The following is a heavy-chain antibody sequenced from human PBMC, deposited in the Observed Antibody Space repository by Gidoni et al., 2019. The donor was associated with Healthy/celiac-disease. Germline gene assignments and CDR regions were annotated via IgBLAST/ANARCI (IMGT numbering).Heavy chain of an antibody. CDR3: TSSSGWYVGGY. CDR1: GLTFGDSA. CDR2: IRSKAYGGTT. V-gene: IGHV3-49*03. D-gene: IGHD6-19*01. Sequence: EVQLVESGGGLVQPGRSLRLSCKASGLTFGDSAMSWFRQAPGKGLGWVGFIRSKAYGGTTEYAASVKGRFTISRDDSKSIAYLQMNSLKTEDTAVYYCTSSSGWYVGGYWGQGTLVTVSS. J-gene: IGHJ4*02.